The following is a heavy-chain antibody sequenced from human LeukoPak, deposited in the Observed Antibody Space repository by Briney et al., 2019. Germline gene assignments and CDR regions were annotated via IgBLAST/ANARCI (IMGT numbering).Heavy chain of an antibody. D-gene: IGHD2-21*02. V-gene: IGHV3-48*03. CDR2: ISGSGSTI. CDR1: GFTFNSYE. Sequence: GGSLRLSCAASGFTFNSYEMNWVRQAPGKGLEWVSYISGSGSTIYYADSVKGRFTISRDNAKNSLYLQMNSLRAEDTAVYYWLPCGGDCDYEYWGQGTLVTVSS. CDR3: LPCGGDCDYEY. J-gene: IGHJ4*02.